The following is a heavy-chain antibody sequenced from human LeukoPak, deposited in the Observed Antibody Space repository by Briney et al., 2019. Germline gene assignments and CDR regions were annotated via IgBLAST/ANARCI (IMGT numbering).Heavy chain of an antibody. Sequence: SETLSLTCAVYGGSFSGYYWSWIRQPPGKGLEWIGEINHSGSTNYNPSLKSRVTISVDTSKNQFSLKLGSVTAADTAVYYCARSWLGSAFDIWGQGTMVTVSS. CDR3: ARSWLGSAFDI. J-gene: IGHJ3*02. CDR2: INHSGST. D-gene: IGHD2-15*01. CDR1: GGSFSGYY. V-gene: IGHV4-34*01.